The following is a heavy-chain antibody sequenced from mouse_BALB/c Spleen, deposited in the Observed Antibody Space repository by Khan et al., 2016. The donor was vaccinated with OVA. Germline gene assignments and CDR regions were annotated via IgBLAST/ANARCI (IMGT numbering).Heavy chain of an antibody. V-gene: IGHV1S136*01. D-gene: IGHD4-1*01. CDR1: GYTFTNYV. CDR2: INPDNDGI. Sequence: VQLQQSGPDLVKPGASVKMSCKASGYTFTNYVMHWVKQKPGQGLEWIGYINPDNDGIRYNEKFKDKATLTSDKSSSTAYLELSSLTSEDSAVYYCAREASNWDFSFAYLGQGTLVTVSA. CDR3: AREASNWDFSFAY. J-gene: IGHJ3*01.